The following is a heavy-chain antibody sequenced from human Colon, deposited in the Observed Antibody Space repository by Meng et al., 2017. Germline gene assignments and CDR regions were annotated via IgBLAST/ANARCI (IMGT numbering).Heavy chain of an antibody. D-gene: IGHD2-2*01. CDR1: GYTFTSYD. V-gene: IGHV1-3*01. J-gene: IGHJ4*02. CDR3: ARVWVSDIVVVPDAPSRYFDY. Sequence: ASVKVSCKASGYTFTSYDMHWVRQAPGQRLEWMGWINAGNGNTKYSQKFQGRVTITRDTSASTAYMELSSLRSEDTAVYYWARVWVSDIVVVPDAPSRYFDYWGQGTLVTVSS. CDR2: INAGNGNT.